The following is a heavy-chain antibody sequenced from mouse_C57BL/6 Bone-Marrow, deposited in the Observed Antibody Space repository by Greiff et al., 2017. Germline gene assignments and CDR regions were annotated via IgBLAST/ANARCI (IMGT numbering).Heavy chain of an antibody. J-gene: IGHJ1*03. V-gene: IGHV1-4*01. CDR3: ASRYYYGSSPHWYFDV. CDR1: GYTFTSYT. Sequence: VQLQQSGAELARPGASVKMSCKASGYTFTSYTMHWVKQRPGQGLEWIGYINPSSGYTKYNQKFKDKATLTADKSSSTAYMQLSSLTSEDSAVYYCASRYYYGSSPHWYFDVWGTGTTVTVSS. D-gene: IGHD1-1*01. CDR2: INPSSGYT.